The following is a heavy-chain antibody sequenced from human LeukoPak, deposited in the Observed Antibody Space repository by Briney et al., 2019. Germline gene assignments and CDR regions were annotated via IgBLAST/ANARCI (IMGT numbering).Heavy chain of an antibody. D-gene: IGHD2-2*01. CDR3: ARGPHCSSLTCPYYFDY. J-gene: IGHJ4*02. CDR2: IIPIFGTA. CDR1: GGIFSSYA. V-gene: IGHV1-69*13. Sequence: APVKVSCKASGGIFSSYAISWVRQAPGQGLEWMGGIIPIFGTANYAQKFQGRVTITADESTSTAYMELSSLRPEDTAVYYCARGPHCSSLTCPYYFDYWGQGTLVTVSS.